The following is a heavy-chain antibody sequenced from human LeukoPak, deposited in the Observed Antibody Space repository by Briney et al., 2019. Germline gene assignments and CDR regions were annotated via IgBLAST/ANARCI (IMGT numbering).Heavy chain of an antibody. Sequence: PSETLSLTCTVSGGSISSYYGSWIRQPAGKGLEWIGRIYTSGSTNYNPSLKSRVTMSVDTSKNQFSLKRSSVTAADTAVYYCARVNYYDSSGYLKESYFDYWGQGTLVTVSS. CDR3: ARVNYYDSSGYLKESYFDY. V-gene: IGHV4-4*07. CDR2: IYTSGST. D-gene: IGHD3-22*01. J-gene: IGHJ4*02. CDR1: GGSISSYY.